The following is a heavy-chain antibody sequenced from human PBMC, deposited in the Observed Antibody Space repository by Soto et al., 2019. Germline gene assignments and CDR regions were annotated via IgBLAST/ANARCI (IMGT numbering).Heavy chain of an antibody. CDR1: GSTFNSYA. CDR3: AKATYYDFWSGSGPFDY. D-gene: IGHD3-3*01. J-gene: IGHJ4*02. V-gene: IGHV3-23*01. Sequence: GGSLRLSCVASGSTFNSYAMSWVRQAPGKGLEWGSSISGSGGTTYYADAVKGRFTMSRDNSKNTLYLQGNSLRAEDSAIYYCAKATYYDFWSGSGPFDYWGQGNLVTVSS. CDR2: ISGSGGTT.